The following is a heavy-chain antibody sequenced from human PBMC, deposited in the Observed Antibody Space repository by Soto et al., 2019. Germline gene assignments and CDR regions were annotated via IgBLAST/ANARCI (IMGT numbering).Heavy chain of an antibody. D-gene: IGHD2-8*01. CDR3: GRGPGVLSDQ. V-gene: IGHV3-7*01. J-gene: IGHJ4*02. CDR2: IKQDGSET. CDR1: GNYW. Sequence: VGSLRLSCAASGNYWINWVRQAPGKGLEWVANIKQDGSETHYVDAVKGRFTISRDNAKNSVYLQMNSLRVEDTGVYYCGRGPGVLSDQWGQGTLVTV.